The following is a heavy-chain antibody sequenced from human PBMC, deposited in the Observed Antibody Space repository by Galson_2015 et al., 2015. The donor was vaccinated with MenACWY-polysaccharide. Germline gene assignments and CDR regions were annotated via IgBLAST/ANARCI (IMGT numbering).Heavy chain of an antibody. CDR3: ARLYGSYYTL. Sequence: YPGDSDIRYSPSFQGQVTFSADKSISTAYLQWSSLKASDTAMYYCARLYGSYYTLWGQGTLVTVSS. V-gene: IGHV5-51*01. D-gene: IGHD1-26*01. CDR2: YPGDSDI. J-gene: IGHJ1*01.